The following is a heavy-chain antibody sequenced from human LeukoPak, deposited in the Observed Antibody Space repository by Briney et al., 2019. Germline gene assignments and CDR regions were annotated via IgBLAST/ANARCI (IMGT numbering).Heavy chain of an antibody. V-gene: IGHV3-33*06. D-gene: IGHD3-22*01. J-gene: IGHJ4*02. CDR1: GFTFSSYG. CDR3: AKEAYYDSSGYYS. CDR2: IWYDGSNK. Sequence: PGGSLRLSCAASGFTFSSYGMHWVRQAPGKGLEWVAVIWYDGSNKYYADSMKGRFTISRDNSKNTLYLQMNSLRAEDTAVYYCAKEAYYDSSGYYSWGQGTLVTVSS.